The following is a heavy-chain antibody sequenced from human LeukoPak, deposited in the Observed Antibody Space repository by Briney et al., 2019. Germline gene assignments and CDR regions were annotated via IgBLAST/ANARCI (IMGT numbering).Heavy chain of an antibody. V-gene: IGHV3-30*04. Sequence: GGSLRLSCAASGFTFSSYAMHWVRQAPGKGLEWVAVISYDGSNKYYADSVKGRFTISRDNSKNTLYLQMNSLRAEDTAVYYCAKDYDITIFGVVIIQSDYWGQGTLVTVSS. CDR3: AKDYDITIFGVVIIQSDY. CDR1: GFTFSSYA. J-gene: IGHJ4*02. CDR2: ISYDGSNK. D-gene: IGHD3-3*01.